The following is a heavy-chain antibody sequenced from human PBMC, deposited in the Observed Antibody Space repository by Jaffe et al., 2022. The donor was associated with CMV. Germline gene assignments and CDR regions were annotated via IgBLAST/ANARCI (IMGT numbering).Heavy chain of an antibody. CDR2: ISSSSSYI. Sequence: EVQLVESGGGLVKPGGSLRLSCAASGFTFSSYSMNWVRQAPGKGLEWVSSISSSSSYIYYADSVKGRFTISRDNAKNSLYLQMNSLRAEDTAVYYCARDGTGWAYCGGDCYSNWFDPWGQGTLVTVSS. CDR1: GFTFSSYS. J-gene: IGHJ5*02. D-gene: IGHD2-21*02. CDR3: ARDGTGWAYCGGDCYSNWFDP. V-gene: IGHV3-21*01.